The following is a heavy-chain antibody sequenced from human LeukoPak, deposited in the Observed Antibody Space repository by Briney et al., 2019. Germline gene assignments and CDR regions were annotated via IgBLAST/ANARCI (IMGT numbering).Heavy chain of an antibody. D-gene: IGHD3-16*02. V-gene: IGHV1-2*02. Sequence: GASVKVSCKASGYTFTGYYMHWLRQAHGQGLEWMGWINPNSGGTNYAQKFQGRVTMTRDTSISTAYMELSRLRSDDTAVYYCARGYYDYVWGSYRSNNWFDPWGQGTLVTVSS. J-gene: IGHJ5*02. CDR1: GYTFTGYY. CDR2: INPNSGGT. CDR3: ARGYYDYVWGSYRSNNWFDP.